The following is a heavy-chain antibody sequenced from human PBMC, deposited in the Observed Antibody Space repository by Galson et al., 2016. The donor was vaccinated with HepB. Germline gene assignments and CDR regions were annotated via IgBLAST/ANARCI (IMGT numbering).Heavy chain of an antibody. V-gene: IGHV4-59*01. J-gene: IGHJ6*02. CDR1: GASISGYY. CDR2: IYYSGRT. Sequence: ETLSLTCTVSGASISGYYLSWLRQPPGKGLAWIGYIYYSGRTNSNPSLKGRVTISVDTSKNKFSLKLSSVTAADTAVYYCARDDSGGWYGFHYGMDVWGQGTTVTVSS. D-gene: IGHD6-19*01. CDR3: ARDDSGGWYGFHYGMDV.